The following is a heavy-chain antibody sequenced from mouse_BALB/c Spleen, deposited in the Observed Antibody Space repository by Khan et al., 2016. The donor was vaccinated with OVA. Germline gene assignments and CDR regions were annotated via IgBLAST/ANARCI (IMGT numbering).Heavy chain of an antibody. V-gene: IGHV1S81*02. J-gene: IGHJ3*01. CDR2: INPSDGGT. Sequence: QVQLKQSGAELVKPGASVKLSCKASGYTFTSYYMYWVKQRPGQGLEWIGEINPSDGGTNLNEKFKTKATLTVDRASSTTYMQLSSLTSDDSAVYYCTRGGFSSFAYWGQGTLVTVSA. CDR1: GYTFTSYY. D-gene: IGHD1-3*01. CDR3: TRGGFSSFAY.